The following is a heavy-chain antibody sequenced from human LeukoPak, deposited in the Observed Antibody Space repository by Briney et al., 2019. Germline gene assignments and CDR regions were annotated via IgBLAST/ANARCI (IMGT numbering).Heavy chain of an antibody. J-gene: IGHJ4*02. Sequence: PGGSLRLSCAASGFTFSTYTMYWVRHPPGKRLEWVSIIGSSGGGIHYADSVKGRFTIFRDNSKNALYLQMNSLRVEDTAVYYCAIDPNWGTHSWGQGVLVTVSS. CDR2: IGSSGGGI. D-gene: IGHD7-27*01. CDR1: GFTFSTYT. V-gene: IGHV3-23*01. CDR3: AIDPNWGTHS.